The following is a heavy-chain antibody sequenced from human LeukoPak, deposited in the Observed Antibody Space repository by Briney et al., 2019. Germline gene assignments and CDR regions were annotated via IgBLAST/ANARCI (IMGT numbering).Heavy chain of an antibody. J-gene: IGHJ4*02. Sequence: GGSLRLSCAASGFTFSSYAMSWVRQAPGKGLEWVGRIKSKTDGGTTDYAAPVKGRFTISRDDSKNTLYLQMNSLKTEDTAVYYCTTDYRIQLWYDFDYWGQGTLVTVSS. D-gene: IGHD5-18*01. CDR1: GFTFSSYA. CDR3: TTDYRIQLWYDFDY. V-gene: IGHV3-15*01. CDR2: IKSKTDGGTT.